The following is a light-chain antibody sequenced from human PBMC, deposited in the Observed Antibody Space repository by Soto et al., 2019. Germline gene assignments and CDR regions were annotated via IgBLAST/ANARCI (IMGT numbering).Light chain of an antibody. CDR2: EVT. V-gene: IGLV2-8*01. J-gene: IGLJ2*01. Sequence: QSALTQPPSASGSPGQSVTISCTGTSSDVGGYNYVSWYQQHPGKAPKVIIYEVTKRPSGVPGRFSGSKSDNTASLTVSGLQAEDEADYYCSSYAGTSNFVIFGGGTKLTVL. CDR3: SSYAGTSNFVI. CDR1: SSDVGGYNY.